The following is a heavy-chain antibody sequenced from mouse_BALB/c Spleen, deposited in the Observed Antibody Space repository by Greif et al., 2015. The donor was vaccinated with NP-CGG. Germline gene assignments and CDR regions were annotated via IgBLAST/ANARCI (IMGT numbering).Heavy chain of an antibody. D-gene: IGHD1-1*01. CDR3: AREGGSDYGYAMDY. CDR2: IYPGDGDT. J-gene: IGHJ4*01. CDR1: GYTFTSYW. V-gene: IGHV1-87*01. Sequence: VQLVESGAELARPGASVKLSCKASGYTFTSYWMQWVKQRPGQGLEWIGAIYPGDGDTRYTQKFKGKATLTADKSSSTAYMQLSSLASEDSAVYYCAREGGSDYGYAMDYWGQGTSVTVSS.